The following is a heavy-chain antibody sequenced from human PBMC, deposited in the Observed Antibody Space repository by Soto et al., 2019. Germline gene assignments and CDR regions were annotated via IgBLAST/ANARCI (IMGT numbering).Heavy chain of an antibody. CDR3: ARGVQLLSALDRDAFDI. D-gene: IGHD2-2*01. Sequence: ASVKVSCKASGYTFTSYGISWVRQAPGQGLEWMGWISAYNGNTNFDQKLQGRGNMTTDTSTSTAYMELRSLRSDDTAVYYCARGVQLLSALDRDAFDIWGQGTMVTVSS. J-gene: IGHJ3*02. CDR2: ISAYNGNT. V-gene: IGHV1-18*01. CDR1: GYTFTSYG.